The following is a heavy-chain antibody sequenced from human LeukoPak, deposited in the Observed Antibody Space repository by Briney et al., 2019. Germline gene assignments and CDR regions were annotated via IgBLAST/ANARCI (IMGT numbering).Heavy chain of an antibody. CDR2: INHSGST. CDR3: AREGVGPDIVVVPAAITRAFDP. J-gene: IGHJ5*02. V-gene: IGHV4-34*01. Sequence: SETLSLTCAVYGGSFSGYYWSWIRQPPGKGLEWIGEINHSGSTNYNPSLKSRVTISVDTSKNQFSLKVSSVTAADTAVYYCAREGVGPDIVVVPAAITRAFDPWGQGTLVTVSS. CDR1: GGSFSGYY. D-gene: IGHD2-2*01.